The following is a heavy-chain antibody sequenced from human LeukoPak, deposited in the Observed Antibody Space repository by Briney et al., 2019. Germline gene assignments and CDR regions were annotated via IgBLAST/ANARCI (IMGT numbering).Heavy chain of an antibody. CDR1: GFTFRNYW. CDR3: VRDQSYYDY. V-gene: IGHV3-7*01. CDR2: INQDGSEI. J-gene: IGHJ4*02. Sequence: GGSLRLSCAASGFTSGFTFRNYWMSGVRQAPGKGLEWVANINQDGSEIYYVDSVKGRFTISRDNAKNSLYLQMNRLRVEDMAVYYCVRDQSYYDYWGQGTLVTVSS.